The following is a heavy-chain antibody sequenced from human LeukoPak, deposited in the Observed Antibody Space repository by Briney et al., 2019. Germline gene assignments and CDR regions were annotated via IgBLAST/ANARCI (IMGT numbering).Heavy chain of an antibody. D-gene: IGHD2-15*01. J-gene: IGHJ4*02. Sequence: KASETLSLTCSVSGGSISQYYWTWIRQTPGKGLDWIGYISASGGTRYNPSLKSRVTLSLATSEKQFSLKLSSVTAADTAVYYCARHGRSGGSCYFDYWGQGTLVTVSS. CDR1: GGSISQYY. CDR3: ARHGRSGGSCYFDY. V-gene: IGHV4-4*09. CDR2: ISASGGT.